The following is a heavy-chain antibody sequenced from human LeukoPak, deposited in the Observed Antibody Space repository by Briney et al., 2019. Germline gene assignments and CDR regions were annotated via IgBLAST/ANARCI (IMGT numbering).Heavy chain of an antibody. D-gene: IGHD3-22*01. V-gene: IGHV1-46*01. CDR2: INPSGGST. CDR3: ARGRHYYDSSDYYYEGDAFDI. Sequence: ASVKVSCKASGYTFTSYYMHWVRQAPGQGLEWMGVINPSGGSTSYAQKFQGRVTMTRDMSTSTVYMELSSLRSDDTAVYYCARGRHYYDSSDYYYEGDAFDIWGQGTMVTVSS. J-gene: IGHJ3*02. CDR1: GYTFTSYY.